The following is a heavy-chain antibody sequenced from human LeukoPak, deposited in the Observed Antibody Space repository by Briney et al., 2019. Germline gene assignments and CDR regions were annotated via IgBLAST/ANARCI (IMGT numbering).Heavy chain of an antibody. V-gene: IGHV3-48*03. D-gene: IGHD6-19*01. CDR2: ISSSGSTI. J-gene: IGHJ5*02. CDR1: GFTFSSYE. Sequence: RGSLRLSCAASGFTFSSYEMNWVRQAPGKGLEWISFISSSGSTIYYADSVKGRFTISRDNAKNSLYLQMNSLRAEDTAVYYCARDHSGWQPWGQGTLVTVSS. CDR3: ARDHSGWQP.